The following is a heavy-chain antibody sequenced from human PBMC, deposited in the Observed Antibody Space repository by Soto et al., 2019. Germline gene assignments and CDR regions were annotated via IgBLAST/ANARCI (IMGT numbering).Heavy chain of an antibody. CDR3: ARVHRSDYYYGMDV. Sequence: SETLSLTCTVSGGSISSGGYYWSWIRQHPGKGLEWIGYIYYSGSTYYNPSLKSRVTISVDTSKNQFSLKLSSVTAADTAVYYCARVHRSDYYYGMDVWGQGTTVTVSS. D-gene: IGHD3-10*01. CDR1: GGSISSGGYY. V-gene: IGHV4-31*03. J-gene: IGHJ6*02. CDR2: IYYSGST.